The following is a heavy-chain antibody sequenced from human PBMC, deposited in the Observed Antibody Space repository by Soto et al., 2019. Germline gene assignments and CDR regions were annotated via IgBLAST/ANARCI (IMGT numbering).Heavy chain of an antibody. V-gene: IGHV3-48*03. CDR2: ISSSSSTI. CDR3: ASLGPYSGSPDY. Sequence: EVQLVESGGGFVQPGGSLRLSCAVSGFTFSSYEINWVRQAPGKGLEWVSYISSSSSTIYYADSVKGRFTISRDNAKNSLYLQMNSLRDEDTAVYYCASLGPYSGSPDYWGQGTLVTVSS. CDR1: GFTFSSYE. J-gene: IGHJ4*02. D-gene: IGHD1-26*01.